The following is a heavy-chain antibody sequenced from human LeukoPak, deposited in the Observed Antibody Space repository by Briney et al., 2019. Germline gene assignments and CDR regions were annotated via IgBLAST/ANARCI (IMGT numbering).Heavy chain of an antibody. CDR2: ISGSGGST. CDR1: GFTFSSYA. CDR3: AKDYDYYDSSGYYYFDY. J-gene: IGHJ4*02. V-gene: IGHV3-23*01. Sequence: GGSLRLSCAASGFTFSSYAMSWVRQAPGNGLEWVSAISGSGGSTYYADSVKGRFTISRDNSKNTLYLQMNSLRAEDTAVYYCAKDYDYYDSSGYYYFDYWGQGTLVTVSS. D-gene: IGHD3-22*01.